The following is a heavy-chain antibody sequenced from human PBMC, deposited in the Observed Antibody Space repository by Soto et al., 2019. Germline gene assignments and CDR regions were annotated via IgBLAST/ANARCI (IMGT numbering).Heavy chain of an antibody. Sequence: QVQLVQSGAEVKKPGASVKVSCKASGYTFTSYGISWVRQAPGQGLEGMGWISAYKGDTNDAQKPQGRVTMTTDTSTSTAYMELRGLRSDDTAVYYCARSGYRVPFDIWGQGTMVTVSS. V-gene: IGHV1-18*01. J-gene: IGHJ3*02. CDR1: GYTFTSYG. CDR3: ARSGYRVPFDI. CDR2: ISAYKGDT. D-gene: IGHD5-12*01.